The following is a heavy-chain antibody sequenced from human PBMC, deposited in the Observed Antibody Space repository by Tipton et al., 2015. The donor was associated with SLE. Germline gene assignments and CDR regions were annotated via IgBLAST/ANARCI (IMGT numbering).Heavy chain of an antibody. CDR2: IWYDESSR. J-gene: IGHJ6*02. Sequence: SLRLSCATSGFSFSSFGMHWVRQAPGKGLEWVAVIWYDESSRSYSDSVKGRFTISRDDAKDTLYLQMDSLRVEDTAVYYCARDVCGGDCWTYYYGMDVWGQGTTVTVSS. D-gene: IGHD2-21*01. CDR3: ARDVCGGDCWTYYYGMDV. V-gene: IGHV3-33*01. CDR1: GFSFSSFG.